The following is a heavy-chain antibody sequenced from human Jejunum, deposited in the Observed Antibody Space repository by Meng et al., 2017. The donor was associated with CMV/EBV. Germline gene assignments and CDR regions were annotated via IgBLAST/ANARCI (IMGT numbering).Heavy chain of an antibody. V-gene: IGHV3-66*02. D-gene: IGHD3-22*01. CDR1: GFSVGNYW. CDR3: AREAWADSSGEFEY. CDR2: LYPVSST. Sequence: CGFSVGNYWMSWVHRSPEEGLEWISSLYPVSSTDNEASDQGRVYVSRDDSKNTMYLQINSLKNEDTALYYCAREAWADSSGEFEYWGQGTLVTVSS. J-gene: IGHJ4*02.